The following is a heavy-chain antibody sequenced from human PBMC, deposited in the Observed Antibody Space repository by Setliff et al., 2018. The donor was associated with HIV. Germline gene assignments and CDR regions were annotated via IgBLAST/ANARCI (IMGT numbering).Heavy chain of an antibody. CDR1: GGSISRYY. Sequence: SETLSLTCTVSGGSISRYYWSWIRQPAGKGLEWIGHIYTSGSTNYNPSLKSRVTISVDTSKNQFSLKLSSVTAADTAVYYCARPSDYNFWSDDIWGQGTMVTV. D-gene: IGHD3-3*01. V-gene: IGHV4-4*07. CDR3: ARPSDYNFWSDDI. CDR2: IYTSGST. J-gene: IGHJ3*02.